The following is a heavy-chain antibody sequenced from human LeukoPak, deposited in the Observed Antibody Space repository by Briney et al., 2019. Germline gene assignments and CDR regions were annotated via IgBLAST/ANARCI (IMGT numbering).Heavy chain of an antibody. D-gene: IGHD1-26*01. J-gene: IGHJ6*03. V-gene: IGHV3-48*03. CDR3: ARDPLGGSYTSSGYMDV. Sequence: GGSLRLSCAASGFTFSSYEMNWVRQAPGKGLEWVSYISSSGSTIYYADSVKGRFTISRDNAKNSLYLQMNSLRAEDTAVYYCARDPLGGSYTSSGYMDVWGKGTTVTVSS. CDR2: ISSSGSTI. CDR1: GFTFSSYE.